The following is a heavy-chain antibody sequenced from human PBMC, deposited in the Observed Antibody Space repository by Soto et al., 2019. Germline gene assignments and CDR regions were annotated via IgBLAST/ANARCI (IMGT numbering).Heavy chain of an antibody. J-gene: IGHJ6*02. CDR3: ARSQGSSTSLEIYYYYYYGMDV. V-gene: IGHV1-69*01. CDR1: GGTFSSYA. D-gene: IGHD2-2*01. CDR2: IIPIVGSA. Sequence: QVQLVQSGAEVKKPGSSVKVSCEASGGTFSSYAISWVRQAPGQGLEWMGGIIPIVGSANYAQKFQGRVTITADESTSTAYMELSSLRSEDTAVYYCARSQGSSTSLEIYYYYYYGMDVWGQGTTVTVSS.